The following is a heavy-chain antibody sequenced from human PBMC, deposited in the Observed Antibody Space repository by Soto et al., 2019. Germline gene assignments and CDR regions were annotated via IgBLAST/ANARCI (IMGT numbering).Heavy chain of an antibody. CDR1: GYTFTSYG. J-gene: IGHJ6*02. D-gene: IGHD3-22*01. Sequence: QAQLVQSGAEVKKPGASVKVSCKASGYTFTSYGINWVRQAPGQGLEWLGWISAYDGYTKYAQFLQGRVYMTTDTSTKAAYMELRSLRSDDTAMYYCARGGYYDSSGSRNYYYYGMNVWGQGTTVTVSS. CDR2: ISAYDGYT. V-gene: IGHV1-18*01. CDR3: ARGGYYDSSGSRNYYYYGMNV.